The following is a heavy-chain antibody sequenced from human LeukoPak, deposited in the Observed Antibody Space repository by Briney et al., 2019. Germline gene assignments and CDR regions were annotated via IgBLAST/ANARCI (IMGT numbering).Heavy chain of an antibody. V-gene: IGHV5-51*01. D-gene: IGHD3-10*01. CDR3: ARTYGSGSYDMDY. J-gene: IGHJ4*02. CDR2: ISPGASDT. CDR1: GYSFPTYW. Sequence: GESLKISCKGSGYSFPTYWIAWVRQMPGKGLEWMGIISPGASDTKYSPSFEGQVTISADKSISTAYLQWRSLRDSDTAMYYCARTYGSGSYDMDYWGQGTLVTVSS.